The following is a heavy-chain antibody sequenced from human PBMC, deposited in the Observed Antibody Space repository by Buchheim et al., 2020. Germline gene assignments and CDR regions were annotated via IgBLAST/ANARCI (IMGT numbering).Heavy chain of an antibody. CDR3: AKGAQSAYSQISY. CDR2: ISGGVGTT. D-gene: IGHD4-11*01. CDR1: GFAFSTYA. V-gene: IGHV3-23*01. Sequence: EVQLLESGGGSVQPGGSLRLSCAASGFAFSTYAMSWVRQGPGKGLEWLSAISGGVGTTYYADSVKGRFTVSRDDSNNTLYLQMNSLSAEDTAIYYCAKGAQSAYSQISYWGQGTL. J-gene: IGHJ1*01.